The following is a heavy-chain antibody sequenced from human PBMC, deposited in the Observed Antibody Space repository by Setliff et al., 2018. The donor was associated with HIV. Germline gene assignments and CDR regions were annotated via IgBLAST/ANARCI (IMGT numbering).Heavy chain of an antibody. CDR2: INPNSGGT. Sequence: ASVKVSCKASGYTFTGYYMHWVRQAPGQGLEWMGWINPNSGGTNYAQKFQGRVTMTRDTSVSTAYMELSRLRSDDTAVYYCARSGYSSSWYLDYYYYYGMDVWGQGTTVTVSS. CDR1: GYTFTGYY. D-gene: IGHD6-13*01. CDR3: ARSGYSSSWYLDYYYYYGMDV. V-gene: IGHV1-2*02. J-gene: IGHJ6*02.